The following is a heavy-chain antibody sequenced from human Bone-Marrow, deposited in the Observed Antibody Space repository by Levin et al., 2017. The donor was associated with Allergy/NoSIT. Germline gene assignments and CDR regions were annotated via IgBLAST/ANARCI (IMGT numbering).Heavy chain of an antibody. V-gene: IGHV3-23*01. Sequence: GESLKISCAASGFTFSSYAMSWVRQAPGKGLEWVSAISGSGGSTYYADSVKGRFTISRDNSKNTLYLQMNSLRAEDTAVYYCAKAVAGNIGKVWGQGTLVTVSS. CDR3: AKAVAGNIGKV. J-gene: IGHJ4*02. CDR2: ISGSGGST. D-gene: IGHD6-19*01. CDR1: GFTFSSYA.